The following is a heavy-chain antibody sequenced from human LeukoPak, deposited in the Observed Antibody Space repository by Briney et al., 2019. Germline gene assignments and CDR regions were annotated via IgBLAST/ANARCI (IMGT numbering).Heavy chain of an antibody. Sequence: ASVKVSCTASGYTFTGYYMHWVRQAPGQGLEWMGWINPNSGGTNYAQKFQGRVTMTGDTSISTAYMELSRLRSDDTAVYYCARVYGESYLIDYWGQGTLVTVSS. J-gene: IGHJ4*02. D-gene: IGHD3-10*01. CDR1: GYTFTGYY. CDR2: INPNSGGT. V-gene: IGHV1-2*02. CDR3: ARVYGESYLIDY.